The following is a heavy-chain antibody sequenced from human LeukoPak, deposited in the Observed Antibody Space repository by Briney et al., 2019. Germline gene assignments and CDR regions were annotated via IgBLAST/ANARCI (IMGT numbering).Heavy chain of an antibody. J-gene: IGHJ3*02. CDR2: IIPILGIA. D-gene: IGHD3-22*01. V-gene: IGHV1-69*04. CDR3: AADYYDSSGDDAFDI. Sequence: SVKVSCKASGGTFSSYAISWVRQAPGRGLEWMGRIIPILGIANYAQKFQGRVTITADKSTSTAYMELSSLRSEDTAVYYCAADYYDSSGDDAFDIWGQGTMVTVSS. CDR1: GGTFSSYA.